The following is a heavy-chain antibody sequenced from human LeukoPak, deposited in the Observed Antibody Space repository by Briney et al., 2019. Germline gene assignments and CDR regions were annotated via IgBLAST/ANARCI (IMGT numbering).Heavy chain of an antibody. J-gene: IGHJ4*02. CDR1: GFTFSNYA. CDR3: ARGSVTTALDY. D-gene: IGHD4-17*01. Sequence: GGSLRLSCAASGFTFSNYAMSWVRQAPGKGLEWVSSISSSSSYIYYADSVKGRFTISRDNAKNSLYLQMNSLRAEDTAVYYCARGSVTTALDYWGQGTLVTVSS. V-gene: IGHV3-21*01. CDR2: ISSSSSYI.